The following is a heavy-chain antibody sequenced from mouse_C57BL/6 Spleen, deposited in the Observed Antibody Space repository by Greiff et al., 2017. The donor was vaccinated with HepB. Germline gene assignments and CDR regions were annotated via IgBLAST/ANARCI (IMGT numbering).Heavy chain of an antibody. CDR1: GFTFSDYG. CDR3: ARKTAQALYYYAMDY. V-gene: IGHV5-17*01. D-gene: IGHD3-2*02. CDR2: ISSGSSTI. Sequence: EVMLVESGGGLVKPGGSLKLSCAASGFTFSDYGMHWVRQAPEKGLEWVAYISSGSSTIYYADTVKGRVTISRDNAKNTLFLQLTSLRSEDTAMYYCARKTAQALYYYAMDYWGQGTSVTVSS. J-gene: IGHJ4*01.